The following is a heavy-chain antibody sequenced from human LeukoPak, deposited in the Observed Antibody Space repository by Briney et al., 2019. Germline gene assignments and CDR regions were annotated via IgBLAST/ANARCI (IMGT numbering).Heavy chain of an antibody. CDR1: GLLFSNYG. CDR3: AKVRVDTAMVDAFDI. D-gene: IGHD5-18*01. J-gene: IGHJ3*02. V-gene: IGHV3-30*02. CDR2: IRFDGSSK. Sequence: GGSLRLSCAASGLLFSNYGMHWVRQAPGKGLEWVAFIRFDGSSKYFADSVEGRFIISRDNFQNTLILQMNNQNVEDTAVYYCAKVRVDTAMVDAFDIWGQGTRVVVSS.